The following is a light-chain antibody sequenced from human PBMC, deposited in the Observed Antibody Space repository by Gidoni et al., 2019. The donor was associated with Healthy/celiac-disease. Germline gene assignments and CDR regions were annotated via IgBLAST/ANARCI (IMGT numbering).Light chain of an antibody. CDR3: QQYNNWPQT. V-gene: IGKV3-15*01. J-gene: IGKJ1*01. CDR1: QSVSSN. Sequence: EIVMTQSPATLSVSPGARATLSCRASQSVSSNLAWYQQKPGQAPRLLIYGASTRATGIPARFSGSGSGTEFTLTINSLQSEDFAVYYCQQYNNWPQTFGQXTKVEIK. CDR2: GAS.